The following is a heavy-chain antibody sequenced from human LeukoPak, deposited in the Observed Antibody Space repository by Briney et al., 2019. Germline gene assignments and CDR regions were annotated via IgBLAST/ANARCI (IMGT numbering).Heavy chain of an antibody. CDR1: GFTFSSYS. D-gene: IGHD3-22*01. J-gene: IGHJ3*02. V-gene: IGHV3-21*01. CDR3: AREAYYYDSSGYVHDAFDI. CDR2: ISSRSSYI. Sequence: GGSLRLSCAASGFTFSSYSMNWVRQAPGKGLEWVSSISSRSSYIYHADSVKGRFTISRDNARNSLYLQMNSLRAEDTAVYYCAREAYYYDSSGYVHDAFDIWGQGTVVTVSS.